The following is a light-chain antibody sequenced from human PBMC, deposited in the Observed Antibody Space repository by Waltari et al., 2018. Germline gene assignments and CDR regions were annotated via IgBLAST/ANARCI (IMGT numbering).Light chain of an antibody. CDR3: QQYYSAPYT. CDR1: QTILYSSYNKNY. V-gene: IGKV4-1*01. J-gene: IGKJ2*01. CDR2: GTS. Sequence: DIVMTQSPDSLAVSLGETTTLNCKSSQTILYSSYNKNYLAWYQVKPGHAPKLLVYGTSTRESGVPDRFSGSGSGTDFSLTISSLQAEDVAVYYCQQYYSAPYTFGQGTKLEIK.